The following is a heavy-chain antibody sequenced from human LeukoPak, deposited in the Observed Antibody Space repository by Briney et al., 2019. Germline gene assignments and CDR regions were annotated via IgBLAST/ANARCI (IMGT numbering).Heavy chain of an antibody. Sequence: ASVKVSCKASGYTFTSYYMHWVRQAPGQGLEWMGIINPSGGSTSYAQNFQGRVTVTRDTFTTTVHMELRGLRSEDTAVYYCARDQEGFDYWGQGTVVTVSS. CDR3: ARDQEGFDY. CDR2: INPSGGST. CDR1: GYTFTSYY. J-gene: IGHJ4*02. V-gene: IGHV1-46*01.